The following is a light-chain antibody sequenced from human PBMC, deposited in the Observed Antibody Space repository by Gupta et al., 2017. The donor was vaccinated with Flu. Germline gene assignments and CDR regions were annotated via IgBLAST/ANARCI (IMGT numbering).Light chain of an antibody. J-gene: IGKJ4*01. V-gene: IGKV1-39*01. CDR3: QQTDNTLVT. CDR2: GAS. Sequence: PSSLSASVGDRVTITCRASQSISTYVNWYRQRGGEAPKLLIYGASRLQSGVSSRFSGTGSGTVFTLTVSSLQPEDYATYYCQQTDNTLVTFGGGTKVES. CDR1: QSISTY.